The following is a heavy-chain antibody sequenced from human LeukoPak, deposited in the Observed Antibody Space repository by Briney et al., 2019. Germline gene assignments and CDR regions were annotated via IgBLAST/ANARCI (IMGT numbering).Heavy chain of an antibody. Sequence: SETLSLTCIVSDGSITSSSYYWSWIRQPPGKGLEWIGYIYYSGSTNYNPSLKSRVTISVDTSKNQFSLKLSSVTAADTAVYYCARYYYDSSGYYVLDYWGQGTLVTVSS. J-gene: IGHJ4*02. V-gene: IGHV4-61*01. CDR1: DGSITSSSYY. CDR3: ARYYYDSSGYYVLDY. CDR2: IYYSGST. D-gene: IGHD3-22*01.